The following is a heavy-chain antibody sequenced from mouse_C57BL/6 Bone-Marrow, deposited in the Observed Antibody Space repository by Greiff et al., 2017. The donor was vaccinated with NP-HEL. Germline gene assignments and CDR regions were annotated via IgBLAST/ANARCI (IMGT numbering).Heavy chain of an antibody. CDR1: GFNIKDDY. CDR3: TTYDGYYSYYFDY. V-gene: IGHV14-4*01. J-gene: IGHJ2*01. D-gene: IGHD2-3*01. Sequence: VQLKESGAELVRPGASVKLSCTASGFNIKDDYMHWVKQRPEQGLEWIGWIDPENGDTEYASKFQGKATITADTSSNTAYLQLSSLTSEDTAVYYCTTYDGYYSYYFDYWGQGTTLTVSS. CDR2: IDPENGDT.